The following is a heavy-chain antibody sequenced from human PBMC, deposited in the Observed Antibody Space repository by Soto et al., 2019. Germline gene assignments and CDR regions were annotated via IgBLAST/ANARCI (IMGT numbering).Heavy chain of an antibody. D-gene: IGHD1-26*01. CDR2: IHYGGSV. J-gene: IGHJ4*02. Sequence: TSETPSPTRNFSGTSISRDPLSRVRQPPGRALEWIGLIHYGGSVNRRPSFRSPATLSEDQSKNQFSLQLDSVTTADTAVYFCAGGREIDRFDYWGQGVVVTVSS. CDR1: GTSISRDP. CDR3: AGGREIDRFDY. V-gene: IGHV4-59*03.